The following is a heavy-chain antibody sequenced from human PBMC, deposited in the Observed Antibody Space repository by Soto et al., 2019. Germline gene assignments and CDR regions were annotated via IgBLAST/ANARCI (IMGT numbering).Heavy chain of an antibody. V-gene: IGHV3-23*01. CDR3: AKDQGLWFGELLSSFDI. CDR2: ISGSGGSA. Sequence: EVQLLESGGGLVQPGGSLRLSCAASGFTFSSYAMSWVRQAPGKGLEWVSAISGSGGSAYYADSVKGRFTISRDNSQNTLYLQMNSLRAEDTAVYYCAKDQGLWFGELLSSFDIWGQGTMVTVSS. J-gene: IGHJ3*02. CDR1: GFTFSSYA. D-gene: IGHD3-10*01.